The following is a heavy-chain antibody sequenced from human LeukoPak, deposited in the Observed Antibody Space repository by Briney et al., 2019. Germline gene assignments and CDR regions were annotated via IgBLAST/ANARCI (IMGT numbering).Heavy chain of an antibody. Sequence: SVKVSCKASGGTFSSYAISWVRQAPGQGLEWMGGIIPIFGTANYAQKFQGRVTITADESTSTAYMELSSLRSEDTAVYYCASRLVYNWNYASFDYWGQGTLVTVSS. CDR3: ASRLVYNWNYASFDY. V-gene: IGHV1-69*01. J-gene: IGHJ4*02. CDR2: IIPIFGTA. D-gene: IGHD1-7*01. CDR1: GGTFSSYA.